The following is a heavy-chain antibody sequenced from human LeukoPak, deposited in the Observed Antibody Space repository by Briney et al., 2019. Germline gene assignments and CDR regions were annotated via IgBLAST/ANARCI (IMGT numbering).Heavy chain of an antibody. V-gene: IGHV4-59*08. J-gene: IGHJ3*02. CDR1: GGSIRSYY. Sequence: SETLSLTCTVSGGSIRSYYWSWIRQPPGKGLEWIGYIYYSGSTNYNPSLKSRVTISVDTSKNRFSLKLSSVTAADTAVYYCARLFSSSGWYRAFDIWGQGTMVTVSS. D-gene: IGHD6-19*01. CDR2: IYYSGST. CDR3: ARLFSSSGWYRAFDI.